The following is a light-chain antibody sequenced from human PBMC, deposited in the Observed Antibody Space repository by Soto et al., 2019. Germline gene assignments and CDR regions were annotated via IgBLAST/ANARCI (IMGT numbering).Light chain of an antibody. CDR2: DVS. V-gene: IGLV2-11*01. CDR3: FSYAGSYNLYV. CDR1: SSDVGGYNY. Sequence: QSALTQPRSVSGSPGQSVTISCTGTSSDVGGYNYVSWCQQHPGKAPKLMIYDVSKRPSGVPDRFSGSKSGNTASLTISGLQAEDEADYYCFSYAGSYNLYVFGAGTKVTVL. J-gene: IGLJ1*01.